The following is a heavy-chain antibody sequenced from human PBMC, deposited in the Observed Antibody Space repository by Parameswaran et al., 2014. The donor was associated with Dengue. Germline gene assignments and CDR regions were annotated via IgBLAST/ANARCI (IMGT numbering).Heavy chain of an antibody. V-gene: IGHV4-34*01. CDR2: INHSGST. J-gene: IGHJ4*02. CDR3: AKGGRYYDSSGYYIPLRYFDY. D-gene: IGHD3-22*01. Sequence: VRQMPGKGLEWIGEINHSGSTNYNPSLKSRVTISVDTSKNQFSLKLSSVTAADTAVYYCAKGGRYYDSSGYYIPLRYFDYWGQGTLVTVSS.